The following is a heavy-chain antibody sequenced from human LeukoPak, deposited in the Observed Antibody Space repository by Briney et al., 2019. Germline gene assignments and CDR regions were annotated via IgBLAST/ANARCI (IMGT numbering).Heavy chain of an antibody. V-gene: IGHV4-59*01. CDR3: ARSLYYGSGSYYRNWYFDL. CDR1: GGSISNYY. Sequence: SGTLSLTCTVSGGSISNYYCNWIRQPPGKGLEWIGHIYNSGSTKYNPSLKSRVTISVDTSKNQFSLKLSSVTAADTAVYYCARSLYYGSGSYYRNWYFDLWGRGTLVTVST. J-gene: IGHJ2*01. D-gene: IGHD3-10*01. CDR2: IYNSGST.